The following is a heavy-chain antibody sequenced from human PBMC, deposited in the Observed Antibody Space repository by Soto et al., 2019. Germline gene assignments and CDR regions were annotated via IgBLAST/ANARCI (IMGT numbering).Heavy chain of an antibody. Sequence: GGSLRLSCAASGFTFGNSWMHWVRQAPGKGLEWVSRMNSDGSTTNYADSVKGRFTVSRDNAKYTLYLQMNSLRAEDTAVYYCATAEVDYWGPGTLVTVSS. CDR3: ATAEVDY. V-gene: IGHV3-74*01. CDR1: GFTFGNSW. CDR2: MNSDGSTT. J-gene: IGHJ4*02.